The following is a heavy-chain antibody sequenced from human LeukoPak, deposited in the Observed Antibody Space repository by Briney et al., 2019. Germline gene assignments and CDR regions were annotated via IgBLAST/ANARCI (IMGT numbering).Heavy chain of an antibody. Sequence: PGGSLRLSCAASGCTFDDYAMHWVRQAPGKGLEWVSGISWNSGSIGYADSVKGRFTISRDNAKNSLYLQMNSLRAEDTALYYCAKDIADYYDSSGYDYWGQGTLVTVSS. D-gene: IGHD3-22*01. J-gene: IGHJ4*02. CDR1: GCTFDDYA. CDR2: ISWNSGSI. V-gene: IGHV3-9*01. CDR3: AKDIADYYDSSGYDY.